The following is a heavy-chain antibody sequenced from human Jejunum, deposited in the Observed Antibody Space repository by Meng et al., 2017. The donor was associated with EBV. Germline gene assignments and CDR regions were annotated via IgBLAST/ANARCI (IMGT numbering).Heavy chain of an antibody. Sequence: EGQLVESGGGLVQPGDSLGLSCAASGFTLSSYWMHWVRQAPGKGLVWVSRINSDGSKTNYADSVKDRFTISRDIAKNTLYLQLNSLRADDTAVYYCVRGPPPDTWGQGTLVTVSS. J-gene: IGHJ5*02. CDR1: GFTLSSYW. V-gene: IGHV3-74*01. CDR3: VRGPPPDT. CDR2: INSDGSKT.